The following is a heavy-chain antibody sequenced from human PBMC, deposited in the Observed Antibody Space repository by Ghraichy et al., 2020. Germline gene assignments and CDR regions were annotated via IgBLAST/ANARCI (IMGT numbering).Heavy chain of an antibody. CDR2: IYTSGGT. CDR3: ARGLHYYDSSGYYSWFDP. J-gene: IGHJ5*02. V-gene: IGHV4-4*07. D-gene: IGHD3-22*01. CDR1: GGSITSYY. Sequence: SQTLSLTCTDSGGSITSYYWSWIRQPAGKGLEWIGRIYTSGGTTYNPSLKSRVTMSVDTSKNQFSLKLRSVTAADTAVYYCARGLHYYDSSGYYSWFDPWGQGTLVTVSS.